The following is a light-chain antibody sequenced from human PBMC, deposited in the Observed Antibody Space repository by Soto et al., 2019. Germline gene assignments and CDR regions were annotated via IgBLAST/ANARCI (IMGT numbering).Light chain of an antibody. Sequence: EIVLTQSPATLSLSPGERATLSCRASQSVSTYLTWYQQKPGQAPRLLIYDASNRAIDIPARFSGSGSGTDFTLTISSLEPGDCAVYYCQQRSNWPPTFGQGTRLEIK. CDR2: DAS. J-gene: IGKJ5*01. V-gene: IGKV3-11*01. CDR1: QSVSTY. CDR3: QQRSNWPPT.